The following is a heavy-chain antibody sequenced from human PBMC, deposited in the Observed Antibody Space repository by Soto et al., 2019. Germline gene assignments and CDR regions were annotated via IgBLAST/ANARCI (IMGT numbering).Heavy chain of an antibody. CDR1: GYSFSSYG. Sequence: QVQLVQSGPEVKKPGASVKVSCKASGYSFSSYGITWVRQAPGQGLEWMGWISPSSGETNYAQKFQGRVTVTTDTSTTTTYRELRSLKSDDTAVYYCARDWHPRFDPWGPGTLVTVSS. J-gene: IGHJ5*02. V-gene: IGHV1-18*01. CDR2: ISPSSGET. CDR3: ARDWHPRFDP.